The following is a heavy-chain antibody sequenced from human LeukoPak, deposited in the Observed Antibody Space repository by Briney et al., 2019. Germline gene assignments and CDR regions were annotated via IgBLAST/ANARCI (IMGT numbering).Heavy chain of an antibody. J-gene: IGHJ4*02. CDR2: IYTSGST. V-gene: IGHV4-4*07. D-gene: IGHD3-22*01. CDR3: ARVYVVVNSYFDY. CDR1: GGSISSYN. Sequence: PSETLSLTCTVSGGSISSYNWSWIRQPAGKGLEWIGRIYTSGSTNYNPSLKSRVTISVDTSKNQFSLKLSSVTAADTAVYYCARVYVVVNSYFDYWGQGTLVTVSS.